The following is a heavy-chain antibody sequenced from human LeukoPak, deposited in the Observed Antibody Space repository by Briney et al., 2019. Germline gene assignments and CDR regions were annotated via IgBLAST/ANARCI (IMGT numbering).Heavy chain of an antibody. J-gene: IGHJ4*02. V-gene: IGHV1-18*01. CDR3: ARDRRVYYYGSGSQPDY. Sequence: ASVKVSCKASGYTFTSYGISWVRQAPGQGLEWMGWISAYNGNTNYAQKLQGRVTMTTDTSTSTAYMELRSLRSDDTAVYYCARDRRVYYYGSGSQPDYWGQGTLVTVSS. D-gene: IGHD3-10*01. CDR1: GYTFTSYG. CDR2: ISAYNGNT.